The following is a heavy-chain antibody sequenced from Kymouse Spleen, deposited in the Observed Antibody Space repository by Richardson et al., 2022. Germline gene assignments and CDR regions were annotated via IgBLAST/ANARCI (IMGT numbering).Heavy chain of an antibody. CDR3: ARDQRYNWNPDAFDI. CDR1: GFTFSSYS. V-gene: IGHV3-48*02. CDR2: ISSSSSTI. Sequence: EVQLVESGGGLVQPGGSLRLSCAASGFTFSSYSMNWVRQAPGKGLEWVSYISSSSSTIYYADSVKGRFTISRDNAKNSLYLQMNSLRDEDTAVYYCARDQRYNWNPDAFDIWGQGTMVTVSS. D-gene: IGHD1-20*01,IGHD1-7*01. J-gene: IGHJ3*02.